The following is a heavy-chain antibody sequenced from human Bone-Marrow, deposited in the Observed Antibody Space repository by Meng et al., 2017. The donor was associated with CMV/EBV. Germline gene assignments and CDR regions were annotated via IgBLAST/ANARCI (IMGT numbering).Heavy chain of an antibody. Sequence: GESLKISCAASGFTFSSYGMHWVRQAPGKGLEWVAVIWYDGSNKYYADSVKGQFTISRDNSKNTLYLQMNSLRAEDTAVYYCAKVGGAGRRYYYYGMDVRGQGTTVTVSS. CDR2: IWYDGSNK. V-gene: IGHV3-33*06. J-gene: IGHJ6*02. D-gene: IGHD3-10*01. CDR3: AKVGGAGRRYYYYGMDV. CDR1: GFTFSSYG.